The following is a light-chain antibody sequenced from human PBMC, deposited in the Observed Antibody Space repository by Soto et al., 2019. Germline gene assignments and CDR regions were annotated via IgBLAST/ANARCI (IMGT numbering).Light chain of an antibody. CDR2: DAS. CDR3: QQRSDWLWT. V-gene: IGKV3-11*01. CDR1: QSVSSY. Sequence: EIVLTQSPATLSLSPGERATLSCRASQSVSSYLAWYQQKPGQAPRLLIYDASNRATGIPARFSGSGSGIDFALPISSLEPEDFAFYYCQQRSDWLWTFGQGTKVEI. J-gene: IGKJ1*01.